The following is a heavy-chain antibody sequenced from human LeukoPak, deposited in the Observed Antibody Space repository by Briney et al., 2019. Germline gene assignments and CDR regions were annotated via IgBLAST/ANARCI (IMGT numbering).Heavy chain of an antibody. CDR3: ARGPRTGYSNWFDP. CDR1: GGSFSGYY. Sequence: SETLSLTCAVYGGSFSGYYWSWIRQPPGKGLEWIGEINHSGSTNYNPSLKSRVTISVDTSKNQFSPKLSSVTAADTAVYYCARGPRTGYSNWFDPWGQGTLVTVSS. CDR2: INHSGST. D-gene: IGHD3/OR15-3a*01. V-gene: IGHV4-34*01. J-gene: IGHJ5*02.